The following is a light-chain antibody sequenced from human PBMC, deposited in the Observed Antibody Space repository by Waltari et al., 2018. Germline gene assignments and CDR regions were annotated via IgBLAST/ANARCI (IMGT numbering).Light chain of an antibody. J-gene: IGKJ2*01. CDR2: DAS. CDR1: QGISSA. Sequence: ASQLTQSPSSLSASVGDRVTITCRASQGISSALAWYQQKPGKAPKLLIYDASSLESGVPSRFSGSGSGTDFTLTISSLQPEDFATYCCQQFNSYPYTFGQGTKLEIK. CDR3: QQFNSYPYT. V-gene: IGKV1-13*02.